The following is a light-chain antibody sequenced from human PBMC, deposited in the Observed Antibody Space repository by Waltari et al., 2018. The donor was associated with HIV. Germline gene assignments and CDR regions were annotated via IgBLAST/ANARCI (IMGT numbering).Light chain of an antibody. Sequence: QSALTQPASVSGSPGQSITISCTGTSSDVGSYNLVSWYQQHPGKAPKVMIYEGSKRPSGVSNRFSGSKSGNTASLTIAGLQAEDEADYYCCSYADNYPVVFGGGTKLTVL. J-gene: IGLJ2*01. V-gene: IGLV2-23*01. CDR1: SSDVGSYNL. CDR2: EGS. CDR3: CSYADNYPVV.